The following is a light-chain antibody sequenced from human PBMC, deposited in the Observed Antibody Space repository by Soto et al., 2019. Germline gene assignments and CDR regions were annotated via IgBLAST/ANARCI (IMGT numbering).Light chain of an antibody. J-gene: IGKJ4*01. CDR3: QDYDVVHLS. V-gene: IGKV1-27*01. CDR2: AAS. CDR1: QDIRNY. Sequence: DIQMTQSPSSLSASVGDRVTITCRASQDIRNYLAWYQQKPGKIPELLIYAASTFHSGVPSRFSGSGYVKYLALAITTLQPEDVATYYCQDYDVVHLSVVGGTKVDIK.